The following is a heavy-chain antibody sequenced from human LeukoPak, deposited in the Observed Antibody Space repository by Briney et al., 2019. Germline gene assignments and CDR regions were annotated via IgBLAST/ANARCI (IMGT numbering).Heavy chain of an antibody. CDR3: ARVDVVVAIDY. J-gene: IGHJ4*02. Sequence: SETLSLTCTVSGGSISSGGYYWSWIRQHPGKGLEWIGYIYYSGSTYYNPSLKSRVTISVYTSKNQFSLKLSSVTAADTAVYYCARVDVVVAIDYWGQGTLVTVSS. D-gene: IGHD2-15*01. V-gene: IGHV4-31*03. CDR2: IYYSGST. CDR1: GGSISSGGYY.